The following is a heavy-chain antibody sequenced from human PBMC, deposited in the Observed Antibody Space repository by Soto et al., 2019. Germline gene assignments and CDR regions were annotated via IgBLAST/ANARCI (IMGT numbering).Heavy chain of an antibody. CDR2: IYYSGST. D-gene: IGHD3-22*01. Sequence: SETLSLTCTVSGGSISSGGYYWSWIRQHPGKGLEWIGYIYYSGSTYYNPSLKSRVTISVDTSKNQFSLKLSSVTAADTAVYYCAVTYYYDSSGVGSFDYWGQGTLVTVSS. J-gene: IGHJ4*02. CDR1: GGSISSGGYY. CDR3: AVTYYYDSSGVGSFDY. V-gene: IGHV4-31*03.